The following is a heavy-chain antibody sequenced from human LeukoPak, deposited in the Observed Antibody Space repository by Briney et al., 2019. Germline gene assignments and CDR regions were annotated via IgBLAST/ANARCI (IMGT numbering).Heavy chain of an antibody. V-gene: IGHV1-18*01. CDR2: ISAYNGDT. Sequence: ASVKVSCKAAGYSFTSYGISWVRQAPGQGLEWMGWISAYNGDTNYAQKLQGRVTMTTDTSTSTAYMELRSLSSDDTAVYYCARGCSSTSCFDYYYYGMDVWGQGTTVTVSS. D-gene: IGHD2-2*01. CDR1: GYSFTSYG. J-gene: IGHJ6*02. CDR3: ARGCSSTSCFDYYYYGMDV.